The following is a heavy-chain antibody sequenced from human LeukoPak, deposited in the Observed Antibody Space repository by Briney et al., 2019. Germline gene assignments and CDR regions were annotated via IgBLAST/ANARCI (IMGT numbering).Heavy chain of an antibody. J-gene: IGHJ4*02. CDR2: TYYRSKWYN. Sequence: SQTLSLTCAISGDSVSSNSAAWNWIRQSPSRGIEWLGRTYYRSKWYNDYAVSVKSRITINPDTSKNQFSLQLNSVTPEDTGVYYCARGGYYYDSSGYYQSLDYWGQGTLVTVSS. V-gene: IGHV6-1*01. CDR3: ARGGYYYDSSGYYQSLDY. D-gene: IGHD3-22*01. CDR1: GDSVSSNSAA.